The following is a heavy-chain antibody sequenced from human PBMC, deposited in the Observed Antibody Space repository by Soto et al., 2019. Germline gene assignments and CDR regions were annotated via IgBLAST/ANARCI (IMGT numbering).Heavy chain of an antibody. CDR2: ISVYKGNT. CDR3: ARDERYSGGWYKF. V-gene: IGHV1-18*04. CDR1: GYTFSDYG. D-gene: IGHD6-19*01. Sequence: QVQLVQSGTEVKKPGASVKVSCKASGYTFSDYGISWLRQAPGQGLEWMGWISVYKGNTHYAHKFQGRVSMTADTSTSIEDMELRSLRSDDTAVYYCARDERYSGGWYKFWGQGTLVTVSS. J-gene: IGHJ4*02.